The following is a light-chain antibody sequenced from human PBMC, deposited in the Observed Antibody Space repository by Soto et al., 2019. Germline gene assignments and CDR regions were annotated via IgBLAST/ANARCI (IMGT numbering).Light chain of an antibody. V-gene: IGLV2-14*01. CDR3: FSYTTSSTLV. Sequence: QSVLTQPASVSGSPGQSITISCTGTSSDVGGYNYVSWYQQHPAKAPKLMIYEVSNRTSGVSHRFSGSKSGNTASLTISGLQVEDEADYYCFSYTTSSTLVFGGGTKLTVL. CDR2: EVS. CDR1: SSDVGGYNY. J-gene: IGLJ3*02.